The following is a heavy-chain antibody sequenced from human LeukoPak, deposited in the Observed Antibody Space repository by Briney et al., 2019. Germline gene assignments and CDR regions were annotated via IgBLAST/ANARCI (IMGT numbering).Heavy chain of an antibody. J-gene: IGHJ4*02. Sequence: SQTLSLTCTISVDSVFSNSAAWTWIRQSQSRGLEWLGRTYYRSKWYNDYAVSVKSRITIKADTSNNQFSLQLNSVTPEDTAVYYCARDPTGGGFENWGQGTLVTVSS. CDR1: VDSVFSNSAA. V-gene: IGHV6-1*01. D-gene: IGHD3-10*01. CDR3: ARDPTGGGFEN. CDR2: TYYRSKWYN.